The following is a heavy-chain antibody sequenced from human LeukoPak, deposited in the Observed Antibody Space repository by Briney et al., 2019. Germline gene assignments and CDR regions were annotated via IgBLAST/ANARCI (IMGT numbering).Heavy chain of an antibody. Sequence: PGGSLRLYCAASGFTFSSYAMSWVRQAPGKGLEWVSAISGSGGSTYYADSVKGRFTISRDNSKNTLYLQMNSLRAEDTAVYYCSKGLRLYYDSTDAFDIWGQGTMVTVSS. CDR1: GFTFSSYA. J-gene: IGHJ3*02. D-gene: IGHD3-22*01. V-gene: IGHV3-23*01. CDR3: SKGLRLYYDSTDAFDI. CDR2: ISGSGGST.